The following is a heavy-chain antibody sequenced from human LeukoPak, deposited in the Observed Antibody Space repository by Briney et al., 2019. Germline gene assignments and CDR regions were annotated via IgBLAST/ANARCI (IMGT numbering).Heavy chain of an antibody. D-gene: IGHD2-8*01. CDR1: GGSFSGYY. Sequence: SETLSLTCAVYGGSFSGYYWSWIRQPPGKGLEWIGEINHSGSTNYNPSLKSRVTISVDTSENQFSLNLSSVTAADTAFYYCVYFPRVWGQGTLVTVSS. CDR2: INHSGST. J-gene: IGHJ4*02. V-gene: IGHV4-34*01. CDR3: VYFPRV.